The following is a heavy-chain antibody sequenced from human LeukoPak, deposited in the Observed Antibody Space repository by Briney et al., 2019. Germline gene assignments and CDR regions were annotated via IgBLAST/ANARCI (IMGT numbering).Heavy chain of an antibody. CDR2: ISGRGDST. Sequence: GGSLRLSCAASGFTFSSYAMSWVRQAPGKGLEWVSTISGRGDSTYYADSVKGRFTISRDNSKNTPYLQMNSLRAGDTAVYYCAKDALPYRGAAAGSDAFDIWGQGTMVTVSS. D-gene: IGHD6-13*01. V-gene: IGHV3-23*01. J-gene: IGHJ3*02. CDR1: GFTFSSYA. CDR3: AKDALPYRGAAAGSDAFDI.